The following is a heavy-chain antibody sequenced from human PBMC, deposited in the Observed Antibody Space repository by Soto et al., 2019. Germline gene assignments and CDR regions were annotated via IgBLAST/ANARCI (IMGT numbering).Heavy chain of an antibody. Sequence: RGESLKISCKGSGYDFSSYWIGWVRQVPGKGLEWMAIIYPADSDTKYSPSFQGQVTISADKSTSTAYLQWSSLKASDTAMYYCARHAWTMTTKKPFDIWGQGTLVTVSS. V-gene: IGHV5-51*01. J-gene: IGHJ4*02. CDR2: IYPADSDT. D-gene: IGHD4-17*01. CDR1: GYDFSSYW. CDR3: ARHAWTMTTKKPFDI.